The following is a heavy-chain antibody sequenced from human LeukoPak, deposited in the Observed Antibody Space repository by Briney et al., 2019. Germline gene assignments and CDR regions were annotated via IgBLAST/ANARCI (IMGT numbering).Heavy chain of an antibody. V-gene: IGHV4-34*01. CDR2: INHSGST. Sequence: TSETLSLTCAVYGGSFSGYYWSWIRQPPGKGLEWIGEINHSGSTNYNPSLKSRVTISVDTSKNQFSLKLSSVTAADTAVYYCARTHHITIFSATFDPWGQGTLVTVSS. D-gene: IGHD3-3*01. CDR3: ARTHHITIFSATFDP. J-gene: IGHJ5*02. CDR1: GGSFSGYY.